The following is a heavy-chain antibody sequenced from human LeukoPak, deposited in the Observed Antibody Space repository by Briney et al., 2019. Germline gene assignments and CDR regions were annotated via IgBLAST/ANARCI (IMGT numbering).Heavy chain of an antibody. J-gene: IGHJ6*03. V-gene: IGHV4-4*07. CDR3: ARDRCSSTSCYLFYMDV. CDR2: IYTSGST. CDR1: GGSISSYY. D-gene: IGHD2-2*01. Sequence: SETLSLTCTVSGGSISSYYWSWIRQPAGKGLEWIGRIYTSGSTNYNPSLKSRVTMSVDTSKNQLSLKLSSVTAADTAVYYCARDRCSSTSCYLFYMDVWGKGTTVTVSS.